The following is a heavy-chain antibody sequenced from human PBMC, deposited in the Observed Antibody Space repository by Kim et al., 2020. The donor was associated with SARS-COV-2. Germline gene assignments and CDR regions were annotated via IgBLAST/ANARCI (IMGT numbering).Heavy chain of an antibody. D-gene: IGHD2-21*02. V-gene: IGHV3-23*01. CDR2: ISGSGGST. CDR3: AKVASSVVTAILVWFYYGMDV. CDR1: GFTFSSYA. Sequence: GGSLRLSCAASGFTFSSYAMSWVRQAPGKGLEWVSAISGSGGSTYYADSVKGRFTISRDNSKNTLYLQMNSLRAEDTAVYYCAKVASSVVTAILVWFYYGMDVWGQATTLTVSS. J-gene: IGHJ6*02.